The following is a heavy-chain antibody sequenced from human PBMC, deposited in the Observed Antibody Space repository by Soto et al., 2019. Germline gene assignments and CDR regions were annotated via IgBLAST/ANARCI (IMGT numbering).Heavy chain of an antibody. CDR1: GFTFSSYA. CDR2: VSIGGST. Sequence: DVQLLESGGGLVQPEGSLRLSCAASGFTFSSYAMGWVRQGPGKGLEWVAVVSIGGSTHYADSVRGRFTISRDNSKNTLSLQMNRLTAEDTAVYFCAKRCGAGGHFDYWGQGALVTVSS. V-gene: IGHV3-23*01. CDR3: AKRCGAGGHFDY. J-gene: IGHJ4*02. D-gene: IGHD2-21*01.